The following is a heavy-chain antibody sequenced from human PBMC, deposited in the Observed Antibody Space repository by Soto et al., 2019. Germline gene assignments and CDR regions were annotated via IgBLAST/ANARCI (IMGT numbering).Heavy chain of an antibody. J-gene: IGHJ3*02. CDR3: ASGGGRFGELTDAFDI. CDR2: IYYSGST. D-gene: IGHD3-10*01. Sequence: QVQLQESGPGLVKPSETLSLTCTVSGGSISSYYWSWIRQPPGKGLEWIGYIYYSGSTNYNPSLKSRGTISVDTSKNQFSLKLSSVTAADTAVYYCASGGGRFGELTDAFDIWGQGTMVTVSS. CDR1: GGSISSYY. V-gene: IGHV4-59*08.